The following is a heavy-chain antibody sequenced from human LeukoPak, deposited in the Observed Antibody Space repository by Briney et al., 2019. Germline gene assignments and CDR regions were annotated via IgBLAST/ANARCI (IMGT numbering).Heavy chain of an antibody. CDR2: IIPLFGTA. V-gene: IGHV1-69*05. CDR3: ARDHEPVVVPAAITWFDP. Sequence: ASVKVSCKASGGTFSSYAISWVRQAPGQGLEWMGRIIPLFGTANYAQKFQGRVTITTDKSTSTAYMELSSLRSEDTAVYYCARDHEPVVVPAAITWFDPWGQGTLVTVSS. J-gene: IGHJ5*02. CDR1: GGTFSSYA. D-gene: IGHD2-2*02.